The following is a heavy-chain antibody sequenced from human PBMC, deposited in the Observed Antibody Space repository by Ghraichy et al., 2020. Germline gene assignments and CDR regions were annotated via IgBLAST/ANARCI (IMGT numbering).Heavy chain of an antibody. CDR3: AVVAAMVTVDY. D-gene: IGHD5-18*01. Sequence: SETLSLTCAVYGGSFSGYYWSWIRQPPGKGLEWIGEINHSGSTNYNPSLKSRVTISVDTSKNQFSLKLSSVTAADTAVYYCAVVAAMVTVDYWGQGTLVTVSS. V-gene: IGHV4-34*01. J-gene: IGHJ4*02. CDR2: INHSGST. CDR1: GGSFSGYY.